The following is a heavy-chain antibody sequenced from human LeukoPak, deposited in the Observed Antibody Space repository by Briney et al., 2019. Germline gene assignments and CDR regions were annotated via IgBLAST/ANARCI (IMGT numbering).Heavy chain of an antibody. Sequence: ASAKVSCKASGGTFSSYAISWVRQAPGQGLEWMGWINTNTGNPTYAQGFTGRFVFSLDTSVSTAYLQISSLKAEDTAVYYCARASRAQGILTGPDHWGQGTLVTVSS. CDR3: ARASRAQGILTGPDH. D-gene: IGHD3-9*01. V-gene: IGHV7-4-1*02. CDR2: INTNTGNP. CDR1: GGTFSSYA. J-gene: IGHJ4*02.